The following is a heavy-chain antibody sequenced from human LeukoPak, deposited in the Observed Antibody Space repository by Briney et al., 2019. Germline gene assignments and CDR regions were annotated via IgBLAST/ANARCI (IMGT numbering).Heavy chain of an antibody. Sequence: PGKSLRLSCAASGFTFSSYAMHWVRQAPGKGLEWVALILYDGSNKYYADSVKGRFTISRDNSKNTLYLQMNSLRAEDTAVYYCAKDRGSYLDYFDYWGQGTPVTVSS. CDR2: ILYDGSNK. V-gene: IGHV3-30-3*01. J-gene: IGHJ4*02. CDR3: AKDRGSYLDYFDY. D-gene: IGHD3-22*01. CDR1: GFTFSSYA.